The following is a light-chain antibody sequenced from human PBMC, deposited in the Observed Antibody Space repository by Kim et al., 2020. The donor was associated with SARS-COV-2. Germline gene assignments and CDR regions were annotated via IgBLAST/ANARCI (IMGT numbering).Light chain of an antibody. CDR2: GDH. CDR3: ATRDNSVHIWV. CDR1: SSNIGDNT. V-gene: IGLV1-44*01. Sequence: GQRVTISYSGSSSNIGDNTVNWYRQFPGKAPKILIYGDHQRPSGVPDRFSGSKSGTSASLAISGLQSEDEADYYCATRDNSVHIWVFGGGTKVTVL. J-gene: IGLJ3*02.